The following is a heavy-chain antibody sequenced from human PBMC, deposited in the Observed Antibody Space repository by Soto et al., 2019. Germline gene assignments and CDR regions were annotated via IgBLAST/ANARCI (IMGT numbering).Heavy chain of an antibody. Sequence: GGSLRLSCAASGFTFDEYGMHWVRQAPGKGLEWVSGISWNSDSIGYADSVKGRFTISRDNDKNSLYLQMNSLRAEDTAFYYCAKSHTYYFDSSGYYLGHWGQGPPVTVSS. CDR1: GFTFDEYG. V-gene: IGHV3-9*01. J-gene: IGHJ4*02. CDR3: AKSHTYYFDSSGYYLGH. CDR2: ISWNSDSI. D-gene: IGHD3-22*01.